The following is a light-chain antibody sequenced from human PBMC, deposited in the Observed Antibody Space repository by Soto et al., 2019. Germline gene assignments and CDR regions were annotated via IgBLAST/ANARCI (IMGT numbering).Light chain of an antibody. Sequence: DIQMTQSPSSLSASVGDRATITCRASQSISSYLNWYQQKPGKAPKLLIYAASSLQSGVPSRFSGSGSGTDFTLTISSLQPEDVATYYCQKRGTFGGGTKV. CDR3: QKRGT. CDR1: QSISSY. J-gene: IGKJ4*01. V-gene: IGKV1-39*01. CDR2: AAS.